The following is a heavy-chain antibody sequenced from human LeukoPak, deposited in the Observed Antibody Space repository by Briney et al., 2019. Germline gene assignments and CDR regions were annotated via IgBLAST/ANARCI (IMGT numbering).Heavy chain of an antibody. V-gene: IGHV1-69*04. J-gene: IGHJ4*02. CDR3: AIRQAAGVDY. CDR1: GGTFSSYA. CDR2: IIPILGIA. Sequence: GASVKVSCKASGGTFSSYAISWVRQAPGQGLEWIGRIIPILGIANYAQKFQGRVTITADKSTSTAYMELSSLRSEDTAVYYCAIRQAAGVDYWGQGTLVTVSS. D-gene: IGHD2-15*01.